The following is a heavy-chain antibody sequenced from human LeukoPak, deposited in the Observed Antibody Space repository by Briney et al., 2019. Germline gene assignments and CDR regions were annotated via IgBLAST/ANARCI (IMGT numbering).Heavy chain of an antibody. CDR2: ISAYNGNT. CDR3: ARDHTMIVKLGGY. V-gene: IGHV1-18*01. J-gene: IGHJ4*02. CDR1: GYTFTSYG. Sequence: GASVTVSFKASGYTFTSYGISWVRQAPGQGLEWMGWISAYNGNTNYAQKLQSRVTMTTDTSTSTAYMELRSLRSDDTAVYYCARDHTMIVKLGGYWGQGTLVTVSS. D-gene: IGHD3-22*01.